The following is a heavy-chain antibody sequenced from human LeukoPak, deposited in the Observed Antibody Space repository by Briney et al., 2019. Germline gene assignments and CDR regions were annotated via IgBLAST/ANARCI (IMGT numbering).Heavy chain of an antibody. CDR2: INPNSGGT. Sequence: GASVKVSCKASGYTFTGYYMHWVRQAPGQGLEWMGWINPNSGGTNYAQKFQGRVTMTRDTSISTAYMELSRLRSDDTAVYYCARDQLGVVVVAAAMNAFDIWGQGTKVTVSS. CDR1: GYTFTGYY. D-gene: IGHD2-15*01. J-gene: IGHJ3*02. CDR3: ARDQLGVVVVAAAMNAFDI. V-gene: IGHV1-2*02.